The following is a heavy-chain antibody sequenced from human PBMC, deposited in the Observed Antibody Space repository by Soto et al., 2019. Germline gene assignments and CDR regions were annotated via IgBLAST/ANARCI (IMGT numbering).Heavy chain of an antibody. J-gene: IGHJ4*02. CDR2: ISSTTNYI. CDR1: GFTFTRYS. Sequence: ASLQLSCAASGFTFTRYSMNGVRQAPGKGLEWVSSISSTTNYIYYGDSMKGRFTISRDNAKNSLYLEMNSLRAEDTAVYYCARESEDLTSNFDYWGQGTLVTVSS. V-gene: IGHV3-21*06. CDR3: ARESEDLTSNFDY.